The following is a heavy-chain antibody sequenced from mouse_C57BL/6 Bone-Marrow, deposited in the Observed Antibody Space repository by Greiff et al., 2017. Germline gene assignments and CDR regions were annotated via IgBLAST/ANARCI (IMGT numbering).Heavy chain of an antibody. CDR1: GYSITSGYY. J-gene: IGHJ4*01. CDR3: ARWGLRGYAMDY. CDR2: ISYDGSN. Sequence: ESGPGLVKPSQSLSLTCSVTGYSITSGYYWNWIRQFPGNKLEWMGYISYDGSNNYNPSLKNRISITRDTSKNQFFLKLNSVTTEDTATYYCARWGLRGYAMDYWGQGTSVTVSS. D-gene: IGHD2-4*01. V-gene: IGHV3-6*01.